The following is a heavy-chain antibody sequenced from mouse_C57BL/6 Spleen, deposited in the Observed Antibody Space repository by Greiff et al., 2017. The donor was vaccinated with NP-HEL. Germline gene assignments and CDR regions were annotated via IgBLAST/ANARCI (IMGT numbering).Heavy chain of an antibody. CDR2: IYPGDGDT. CDR1: GYAFSSSW. Sequence: QVQLQQSGPELVKPGASVKISCKASGYAFSSSWMNWVKQRPGKGLEWIGRIYPGDGDTNYNGKFKGKATLTADKSSSTAYMQLSSLTSEDSAVFFCARDGNYVRYFDVWGTGTTVTVSS. V-gene: IGHV1-82*01. J-gene: IGHJ1*03. CDR3: ARDGNYVRYFDV. D-gene: IGHD2-1*01.